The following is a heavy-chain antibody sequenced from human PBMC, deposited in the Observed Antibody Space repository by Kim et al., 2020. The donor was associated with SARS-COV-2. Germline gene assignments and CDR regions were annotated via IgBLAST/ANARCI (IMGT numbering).Heavy chain of an antibody. Sequence: GGSLRLSCAASGFTFSSYGMHWVRQAPGKGLEWVAVISYDGSNKYYADSVKDRFTISRDNSKNTLYLQMNSLRAEDTAVYYCAKALVVVAATRSFYYYYG. CDR2: ISYDGSNK. J-gene: IGHJ6*01. D-gene: IGHD2-15*01. V-gene: IGHV3-30*18. CDR3: AKALVVVAATRSFYYYYG. CDR1: GFTFSSYG.